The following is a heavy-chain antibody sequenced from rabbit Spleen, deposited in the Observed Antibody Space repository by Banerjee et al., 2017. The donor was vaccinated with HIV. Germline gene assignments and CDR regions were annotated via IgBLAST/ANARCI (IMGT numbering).Heavy chain of an antibody. CDR2: IGTGSSGST. CDR1: GFSFSSGYY. J-gene: IGHJ4*01. CDR3: ARDGAGGSYFAL. D-gene: IGHD8-1*01. Sequence: QEQLEESGGGLVKPGGTLTITCTASGFSFSSGYYMSWVRQAPGKGLEWIACIGTGSSGSTYYASWAKGRFTISKTSSTTVTLQMTSLTAADTATYFCARDGAGGSYFALWGQGTLVTV. V-gene: IGHV1S45*01.